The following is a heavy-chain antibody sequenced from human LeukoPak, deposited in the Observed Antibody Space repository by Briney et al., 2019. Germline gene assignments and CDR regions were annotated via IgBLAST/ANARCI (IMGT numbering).Heavy chain of an antibody. Sequence: GASVKVSCKASVYTFSSYGISWVRQAPGQGLEWMGWISAYNGNTNYAQKHRGRVTMTTDTSTSTAYMEVRSLRSDDTAIYYCARQVDTSMALPDYWGQGTLVTVSS. D-gene: IGHD5-18*01. V-gene: IGHV1-18*01. CDR3: ARQVDTSMALPDY. CDR1: VYTFSSYG. J-gene: IGHJ4*02. CDR2: ISAYNGNT.